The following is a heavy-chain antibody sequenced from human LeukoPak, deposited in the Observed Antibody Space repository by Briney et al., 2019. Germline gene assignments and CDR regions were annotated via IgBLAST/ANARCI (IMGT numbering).Heavy chain of an antibody. V-gene: IGHV3-53*01. D-gene: IGHD1-20*01. CDR1: GFTVSSNY. J-gene: IGHJ4*02. CDR2: IYSGGST. CDR3: ARVDNWNDVSYYFDY. Sequence: PGGSLRLSCAASGFTVSSNYMSWVRQAPGKGLEWVSVIYSGGSTYYADSVKGRFTISRDNTKNTLYLQMNSLRAEDTAVYYWARVDNWNDVSYYFDYWGQGTLVTVSS.